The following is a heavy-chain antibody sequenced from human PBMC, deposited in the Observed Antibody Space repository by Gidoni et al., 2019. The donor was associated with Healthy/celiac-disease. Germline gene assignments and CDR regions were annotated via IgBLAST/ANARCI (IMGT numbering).Heavy chain of an antibody. CDR2: ISWDGGST. J-gene: IGHJ4*02. D-gene: IGHD1-26*01. CDR3: ATTRIVGATTAPGHFDY. Sequence: EVQLVESGGVVVQPGGSLSLSCAASGFPFDDYPMHWVRQAPGKGLEWVSLISWDGGSTYYADSVKGRFTISRDNSKNSLYLQMNSLRTEDTALYYCATTRIVGATTAPGHFDYWGQGTLVTVSS. CDR1: GFPFDDYP. V-gene: IGHV3-43*01.